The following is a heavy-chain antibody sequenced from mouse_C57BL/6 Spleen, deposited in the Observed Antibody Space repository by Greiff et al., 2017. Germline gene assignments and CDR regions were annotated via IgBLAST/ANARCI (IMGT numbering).Heavy chain of an antibody. CDR2: INPGSGGT. V-gene: IGHV1-54*01. CDR1: GYAFTNYL. CDR3: ARSGDYDAFDY. D-gene: IGHD2-4*01. J-gene: IGHJ2*01. Sequence: QVQLKESGAELVRPGTSVKVSCKASGYAFTNYLIEWVKQRPGQGLEWIGVINPGSGGTNYNEKFKGKATLTADKSSSTAYMQLSSLTSEDSAVYFCARSGDYDAFDYWGQGTTL.